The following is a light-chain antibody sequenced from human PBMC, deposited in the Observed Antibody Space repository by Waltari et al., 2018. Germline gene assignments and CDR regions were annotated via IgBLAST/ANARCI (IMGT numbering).Light chain of an antibody. V-gene: IGKV1-33*01. Sequence: DIQMTQSPSSLSASVVDRVTFTCQASQDIRNYLNWFQQTPGKAPKLLIYDASNLEAEVPSRFSGSGSGTDFTFTISSLQAEDLGTYYCQQYDNLPYTFGQGTKLEI. CDR3: QQYDNLPYT. J-gene: IGKJ2*01. CDR1: QDIRNY. CDR2: DAS.